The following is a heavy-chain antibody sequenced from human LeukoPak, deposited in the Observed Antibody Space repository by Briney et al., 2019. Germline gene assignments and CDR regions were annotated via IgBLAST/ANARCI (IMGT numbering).Heavy chain of an antibody. V-gene: IGHV1-18*01. J-gene: IGHJ4*02. CDR1: GYTFTSYG. CDR2: ISAYNGNT. Sequence: GASVKVSCKASGYTFTSYGISWVRQAPGQGLEWMGRISAYNGNTNYAQKLQGRVTMTTDTSTSTAYMELRSLRSDDTAVYYCARDLHSSGWYYFDYWGQGTLVTVSS. D-gene: IGHD6-19*01. CDR3: ARDLHSSGWYYFDY.